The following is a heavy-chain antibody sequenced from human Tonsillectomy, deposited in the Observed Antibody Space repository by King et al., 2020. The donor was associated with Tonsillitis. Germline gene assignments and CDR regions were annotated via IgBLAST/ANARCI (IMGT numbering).Heavy chain of an antibody. D-gene: IGHD3-9*01. V-gene: IGHV3-11*06. CDR3: ARDGGYYAILTGYYKGAFDI. Sequence: VQLVESGGGLVKPGGSLRLSCAASGFTFSDYYMSWIRQAPGKGLEWVSYISSSSSYTNYADSVKGRFTISRDNAKNSLYLQMNSLRAEDTAVYYCARDGGYYAILTGYYKGAFDIWGQGTMVTVSS. CDR1: GFTFSDYY. CDR2: ISSSSSYT. J-gene: IGHJ3*02.